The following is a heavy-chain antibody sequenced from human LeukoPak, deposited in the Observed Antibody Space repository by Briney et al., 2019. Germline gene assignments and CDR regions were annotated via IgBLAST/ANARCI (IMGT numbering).Heavy chain of an antibody. CDR2: INPNSGGT. V-gene: IGHV1-2*04. D-gene: IGHD4-17*01. J-gene: IGHJ6*02. CDR3: ARDPNSHDYGDYGLGGGGMDV. CDR1: GYTFTGYY. Sequence: GASVKVSCKASGYTFTGYYMHWVRQAPGQGLEWMGWINPNSGGTNYAQKFQGWVTMTRDTSISTAYMELSRLRSDDTAVYYCARDPNSHDYGDYGLGGGGMDVWGQGTTVTVSS.